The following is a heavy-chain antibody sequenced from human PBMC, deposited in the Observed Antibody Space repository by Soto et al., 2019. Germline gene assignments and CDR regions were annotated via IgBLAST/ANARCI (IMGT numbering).Heavy chain of an antibody. CDR1: GGTFSSYT. J-gene: IGHJ1*01. D-gene: IGHD6-13*01. Sequence: GASVKVSCKASGGTFSSYTISWVRQAPGQGLEWMGRIIPILGIANYAQKFQGRVTITADKSTSTAYMELSSLRSEDTAVYYCARDGSSRHKARAEYFQHWGQGTLVTVSS. CDR3: ARDGSSRHKARAEYFQH. CDR2: IIPILGIA. V-gene: IGHV1-69*04.